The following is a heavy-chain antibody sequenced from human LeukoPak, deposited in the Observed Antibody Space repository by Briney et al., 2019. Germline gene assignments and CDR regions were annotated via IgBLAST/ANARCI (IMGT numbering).Heavy chain of an antibody. J-gene: IGHJ4*02. V-gene: IGHV3-7*01. CDR3: ARDYEAGCTSTTCYNRFDY. CDR1: GFTFSRYW. CDR2: IKQDGSEK. D-gene: IGHD2-2*02. Sequence: GGSLRLSCAASGFTFSRYWMSWVRQAPGKGLEWVANIKQDGSEKYYVDSVKGRFTISRDNAKNSLYLQMNSLRAEDTAVYYCARDYEAGCTSTTCYNRFDYWGQGTLVTASS.